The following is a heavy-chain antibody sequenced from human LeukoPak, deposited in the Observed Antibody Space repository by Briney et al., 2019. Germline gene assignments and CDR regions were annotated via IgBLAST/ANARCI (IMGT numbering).Heavy chain of an antibody. CDR3: ARWGLQPDAFDI. CDR1: GGSISSYY. J-gene: IGHJ3*02. V-gene: IGHV4-59*01. D-gene: IGHD4-11*01. CDR2: IYYSGST. Sequence: SETLSLTCTVSGGSISSYYWSWIRQPPGKGLEWIGYIYYSGSTNYNPSLKSRATISVDTSKNQFSLKLSSVTAADTAVYYCARWGLQPDAFDIWGQGTMVTVSS.